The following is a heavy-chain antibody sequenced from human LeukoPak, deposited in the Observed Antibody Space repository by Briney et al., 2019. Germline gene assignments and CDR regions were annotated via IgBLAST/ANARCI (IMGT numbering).Heavy chain of an antibody. CDR1: GFTSSSYA. CDR3: AKASTVTRAIIGY. J-gene: IGHJ4*02. V-gene: IGHV3-23*01. CDR2: ISGSGGST. D-gene: IGHD4-17*01. Sequence: GGSLRLSCAASGFTSSSYAMSWVRQAPGKGLEWVSAISGSGGSTYYADSVKGRFTISRDNSKNTLYLQMNSLRAEDTAVYYCAKASTVTRAIIGYWGQGTLVTVSS.